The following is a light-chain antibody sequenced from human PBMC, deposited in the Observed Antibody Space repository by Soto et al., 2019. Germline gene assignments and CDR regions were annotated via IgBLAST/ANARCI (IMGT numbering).Light chain of an antibody. CDR2: GAS. Sequence: SPGERATLSCRASQSFSSNYLAWYQQKPGQAPRILIYGASSRATGIPDRFSGSGSGTDFILPISRLEPEDVAVYYCPQYESSPMYTFGQGTKLEL. CDR1: QSFSSNY. V-gene: IGKV3-20*01. CDR3: PQYESSPMYT. J-gene: IGKJ2*01.